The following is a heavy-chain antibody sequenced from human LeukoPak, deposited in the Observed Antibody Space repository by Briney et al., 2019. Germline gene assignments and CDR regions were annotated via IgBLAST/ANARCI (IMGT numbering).Heavy chain of an antibody. V-gene: IGHV3-15*01. J-gene: IGHJ4*02. CDR1: GFTFNKAW. D-gene: IGHD3-10*01. Sequence: PGGSLRLSCAASGFTFNKAWMSWVRLAPGKGLEWVGRIKNKGDGGTTDYAAPVKGRFTVSRDDSKSTLYLQMNSLKTEDTAVYYCTTSGTPFEYWGQGTLVTVSS. CDR3: TTSGTPFEY. CDR2: IKNKGDGGTT.